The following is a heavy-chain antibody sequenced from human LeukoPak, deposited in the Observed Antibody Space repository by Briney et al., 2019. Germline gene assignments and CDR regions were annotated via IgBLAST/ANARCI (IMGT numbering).Heavy chain of an antibody. V-gene: IGHV3-23*01. J-gene: IGHJ4*02. CDR2: ISNNGGYT. Sequence: GGSLRLSCAASGFTFSSSAMSWVRQAPGKGLEWVSAISNNGGYTYYADSVQGRFTISRDNSKSTLCLQMNSLRAEDTAVYYCAKGENDYGDLGGGYWGQGTLVTVSS. CDR1: GFTFSSSA. D-gene: IGHD4-17*01. CDR3: AKGENDYGDLGGGY.